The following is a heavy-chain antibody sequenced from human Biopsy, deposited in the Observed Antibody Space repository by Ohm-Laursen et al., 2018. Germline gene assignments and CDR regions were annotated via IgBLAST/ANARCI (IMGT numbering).Heavy chain of an antibody. D-gene: IGHD1-1*01. V-gene: IGHV1-24*01. CDR1: GYAVTEFS. CDR2: FAPENGKT. CDR3: AADINVWNVNY. Sequence: ATVKISCNVSGYAVTEFSMHWVRQAPGKGLEWMGGFAPENGKTIYAQKFQGRVTMTEDTSTDTAYMELSSLRSEDTAVYYCAADINVWNVNYWGQGTQVTVSS. J-gene: IGHJ4*02.